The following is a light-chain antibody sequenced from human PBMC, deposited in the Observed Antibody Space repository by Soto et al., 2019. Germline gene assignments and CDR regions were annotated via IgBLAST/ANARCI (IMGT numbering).Light chain of an antibody. V-gene: IGKV1-5*01. CDR2: DAS. J-gene: IGKJ4*01. Sequence: DIQLTHCPSTLAGSALDRDNITFLASQVVSSRLGLYQHKPGIAPKVLIYDASSLNIGATSRFSGSGSETDFTLNISRLQTEDFPIYYCQQYNSFPLTFGEGTRW. CDR1: QVVSSR. CDR3: QQYNSFPLT.